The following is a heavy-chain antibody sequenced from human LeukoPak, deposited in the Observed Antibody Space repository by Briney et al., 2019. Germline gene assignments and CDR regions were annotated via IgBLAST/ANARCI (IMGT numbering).Heavy chain of an antibody. CDR3: ARAYKDRSLAGKKEFFQH. Sequence: GGSLRLSCAASGFTFDNYAMNWVQQVPGKGLEWISLISWNSGTIGYAYSVKGRFTISRDNANNFLYLQMNSLRAEDTALYYCARAYKDRSLAGKKEFFQHWGQGTLVTVSS. CDR1: GFTFDNYA. CDR2: ISWNSGTI. V-gene: IGHV3-9*01. J-gene: IGHJ1*01. D-gene: IGHD6-19*01.